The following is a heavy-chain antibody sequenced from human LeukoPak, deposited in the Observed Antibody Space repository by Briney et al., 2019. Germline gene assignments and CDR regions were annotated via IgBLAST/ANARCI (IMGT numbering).Heavy chain of an antibody. Sequence: GGSLRLSCAPSGFTFSSSWMTWVRQAPGKGLQCVANIKKDGSEKNYVDSVKGRFTISRDNAKNSLFLEMSSLRDEDTAVYYCVTTWALAAWGQGTLVTVSS. D-gene: IGHD1-1*01. V-gene: IGHV3-7*01. CDR2: IKKDGSEK. CDR1: GFTFSSSW. J-gene: IGHJ5*02. CDR3: VTTWALAA.